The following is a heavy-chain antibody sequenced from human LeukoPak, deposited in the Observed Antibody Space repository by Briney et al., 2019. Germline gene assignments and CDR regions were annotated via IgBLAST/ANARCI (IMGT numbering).Heavy chain of an antibody. D-gene: IGHD3-22*01. CDR2: ISSSGNYI. CDR1: GFTFSSYS. CDR3: ARERMADYYDISGYYYSYDYMDV. V-gene: IGHV3-21*01. Sequence: GGSLRPSCAASGFTFSSYSMNWVRQAPGKGLEWVSSISSSGNYIYFADSVKGRFTISRDNAKNSLYLQMNSLRAEDTAVYYCARERMADYYDISGYYYSYDYMDVWGKGTTVTVSS. J-gene: IGHJ6*03.